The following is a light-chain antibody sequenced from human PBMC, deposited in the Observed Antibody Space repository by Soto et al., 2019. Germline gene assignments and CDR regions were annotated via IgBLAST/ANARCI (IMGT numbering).Light chain of an antibody. CDR2: NND. CDR1: NSNSGSNT. V-gene: IGLV1-44*01. J-gene: IGLJ3*02. CDR3: AAWDGSLNGWV. Sequence: QLVLTQAPSASGTPGQRVTISCSGSNSNSGSNTVSWYQQVPGTAPKVLIYNNDQRPSGVPDRLSGSKSGTSASLAIGGLQSEDEADDYCAAWDGSLNGWVFGGGTKLTVL.